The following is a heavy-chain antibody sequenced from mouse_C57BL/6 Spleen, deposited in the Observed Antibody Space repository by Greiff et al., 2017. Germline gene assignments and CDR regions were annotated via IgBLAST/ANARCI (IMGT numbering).Heavy chain of an antibody. CDR3: GRYEGLLRY. J-gene: IGHJ3*01. D-gene: IGHD2-3*01. Sequence: EVQLVESGGGLVQPGGSLSLSCAASGFTFTDYYMSWVRQPPGKALEWLGFIRNKANGYTTEYSASVKGRFTISRDNSQIILYLQMNALRAEDSATYYCGRYEGLLRYWGQGTLVTVSA. V-gene: IGHV7-3*01. CDR1: GFTFTDYY. CDR2: IRNKANGYTT.